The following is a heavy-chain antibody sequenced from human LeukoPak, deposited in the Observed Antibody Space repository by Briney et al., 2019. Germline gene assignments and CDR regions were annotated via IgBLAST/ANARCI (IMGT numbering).Heavy chain of an antibody. CDR1: GFTFSSYW. CDR3: ARGGGGTVADY. CDR2: INSYGSST. J-gene: IGHJ4*02. Sequence: GGSLRLSCAASGFTFSSYWMHWVRQAPGKGLVWVSHINSYGSSTNYADSVKGRFTISRDNAKNTLYLHMNSLRAEDTAVYYCARGGGGTVADYWGQGTLVTVSS. D-gene: IGHD3-16*01. V-gene: IGHV3-74*01.